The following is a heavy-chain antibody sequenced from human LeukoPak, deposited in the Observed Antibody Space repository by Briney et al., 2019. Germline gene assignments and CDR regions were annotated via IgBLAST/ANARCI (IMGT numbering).Heavy chain of an antibody. CDR3: AKGSRSSRPYYFDF. V-gene: IGHV3-23*01. D-gene: IGHD3-10*01. J-gene: IGHJ4*02. CDR1: GFTFNKYA. Sequence: GGSLRLSCTVSGFTFNKYAMCWVRQAPGKGLEWVSAITGSGDDTYHADSVKGRFTISRDNSQDTLYLQMNSLRAEDTAIYYCAKGSRSSRPYYFDFWGQEILVTVSS. CDR2: ITGSGDDT.